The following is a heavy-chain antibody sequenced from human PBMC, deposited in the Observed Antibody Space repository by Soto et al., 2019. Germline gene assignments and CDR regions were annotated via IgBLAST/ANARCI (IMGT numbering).Heavy chain of an antibody. V-gene: IGHV4-31*03. CDR2: IYVTGAV. CDR3: ARLRIATTKYKWFVN. Sequence: SETLSLTCIVSGAALNSGNYYWSWIRQVPGKGLEWIGHIYVTGAVDYNPSLRDRITISQDTSERQFSLNLRLVTAADTAVYYCARLRIATTKYKWFVNWGEGTLVTVS. J-gene: IGHJ5*02. CDR1: GAALNSGNYY. D-gene: IGHD2-21*01.